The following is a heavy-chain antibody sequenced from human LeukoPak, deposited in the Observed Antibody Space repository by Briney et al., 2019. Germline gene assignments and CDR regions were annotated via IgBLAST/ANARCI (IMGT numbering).Heavy chain of an antibody. CDR3: AKDASSWYYFDY. V-gene: IGHV3-48*04. CDR2: ISRSSSTI. Sequence: GGSLRLSCAASGFTFSRYSMNWVRQAPGKGLEWVSYISRSSSTIHYADSVKGRFTISRDNAKSSLFLQMNSLRAEDTAVYYCAKDASSWYYFDYWGQGTLVTVSS. CDR1: GFTFSRYS. J-gene: IGHJ4*02. D-gene: IGHD6-13*01.